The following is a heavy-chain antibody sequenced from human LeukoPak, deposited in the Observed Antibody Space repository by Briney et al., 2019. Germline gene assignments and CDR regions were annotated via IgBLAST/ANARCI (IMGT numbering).Heavy chain of an antibody. CDR1: GYSFTSYW. J-gene: IGHJ5*02. Sequence: GESLKISCKGSGYSFTSYWIGWVRQMPGKGLEWMGIIYPGDSDTRYSPSFQGQVTISADKSISTAYLQWSSLKASDTAMYYCARLEDARDSSGYHRMYNWFDPWGQGTLVTVSS. D-gene: IGHD3-22*01. CDR3: ARLEDARDSSGYHRMYNWFDP. V-gene: IGHV5-51*01. CDR2: IYPGDSDT.